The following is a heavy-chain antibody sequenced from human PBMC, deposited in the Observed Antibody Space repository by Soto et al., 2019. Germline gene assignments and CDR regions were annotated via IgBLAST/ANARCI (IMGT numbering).Heavy chain of an antibody. V-gene: IGHV1-69*13. CDR3: ARASVVTPLVLYSFHY. D-gene: IGHD2-21*02. CDR1: GGTFSSYA. Sequence: SVKVSCKASGGTFSSYAISWVRQAPGQGLEWMGGIIPIFGTANYAQKFQGRVTITADESTSTAYMELSSLRSEDTAVYYCARASVVTPLVLYSFHYWGQGTLVTLSS. CDR2: IIPIFGTA. J-gene: IGHJ4*02.